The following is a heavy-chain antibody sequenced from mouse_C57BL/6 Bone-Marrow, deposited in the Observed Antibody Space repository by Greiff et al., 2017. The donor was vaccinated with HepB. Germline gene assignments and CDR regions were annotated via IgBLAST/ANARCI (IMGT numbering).Heavy chain of an antibody. CDR1: GFTFSDAW. V-gene: IGHV6-6*01. D-gene: IGHD2-1*01. CDR3: TRRSGNYNWYFDV. Sequence: DVHLVESGGGLVQPGGSMKLSCAASGFTFSDAWMDWVRQSPEKGLEWVAEIRNKANNHATYYAESVKGRFTISRDDSKSSVYLQMNSLRAEDTGIYYCTRRSGNYNWYFDVWGTGTTVTVSS. J-gene: IGHJ1*03. CDR2: IRNKANNHAT.